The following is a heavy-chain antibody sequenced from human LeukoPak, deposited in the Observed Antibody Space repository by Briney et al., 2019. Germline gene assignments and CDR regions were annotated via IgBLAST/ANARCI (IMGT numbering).Heavy chain of an antibody. CDR2: IYHSGST. Sequence: SETLSLTCAVSGGSISSGGYSWSWIRQPPGKGLEWIGYIYHSGSTYYNPSLKSRVTISVDRSKNQFSLKLSSVTAADTAVYYCARDKGYCSGGSRYPTNWFDPWGQGTLVTVSS. CDR3: ARDKGYCSGGSRYPTNWFDP. J-gene: IGHJ5*02. V-gene: IGHV4-30-2*01. D-gene: IGHD2-15*01. CDR1: GGSISSGGYS.